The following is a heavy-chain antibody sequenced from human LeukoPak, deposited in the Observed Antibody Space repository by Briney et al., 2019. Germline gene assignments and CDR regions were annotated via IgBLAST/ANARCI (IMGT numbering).Heavy chain of an antibody. CDR2: IYYTGST. V-gene: IGHV4-31*03. J-gene: IGHJ4*02. Sequence: PSETLSLTCTVSGASISSGGYYWSWIRQHPGKGLEWIGYIYYTGSTTYNPSLQSRVTISVDTSKNNFSLRLNPVTAADTAVYFCARGLPGARIPYHFDSWGQGTLVAVSS. D-gene: IGHD1-1*01. CDR3: ARGLPGARIPYHFDS. CDR1: GASISSGGYY.